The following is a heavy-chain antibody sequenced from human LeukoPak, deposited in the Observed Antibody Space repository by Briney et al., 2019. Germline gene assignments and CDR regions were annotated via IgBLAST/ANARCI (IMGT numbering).Heavy chain of an antibody. CDR2: IYYSGST. CDR3: ARRVLEWLGGGFDP. J-gene: IGHJ5*02. D-gene: IGHD3-3*01. V-gene: IGHV4-59*01. CDR1: GGSISSYY. Sequence: SETLSLTCTVSGGSISSYYWSWIRQPPGKGLEWIGYIYYSGSTNYNPSLKSRVTISVDTSKNQFSLKLSSVTAADTAVYYCARRVLEWLGGGFDPWGQGTLVTVSS.